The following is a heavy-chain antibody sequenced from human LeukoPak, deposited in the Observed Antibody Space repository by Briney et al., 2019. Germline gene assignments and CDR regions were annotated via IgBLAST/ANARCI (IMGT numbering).Heavy chain of an antibody. Sequence: PSETLSLTRTVSGDSFSSADYYWGWIRQPPGKSPEWVGSVYYDGRAYYNPSLRSRLTIQVDTSKRHITLKVTSVTAADTAVYYCARDFVVRGVAYRRYFDHWGQGTLVAVSS. CDR3: ARDFVVRGVAYRRYFDH. CDR1: GDSFSSADYY. V-gene: IGHV4-39*06. D-gene: IGHD3-10*01. J-gene: IGHJ4*02. CDR2: VYYDGRA.